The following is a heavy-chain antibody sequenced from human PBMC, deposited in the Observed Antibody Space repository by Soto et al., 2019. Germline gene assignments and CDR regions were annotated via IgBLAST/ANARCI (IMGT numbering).Heavy chain of an antibody. J-gene: IGHJ4*02. CDR3: ARAPLITMIVAHFDY. V-gene: IGHV3-30*04. CDR2: ISYDGSNK. CDR1: GFTFSSYA. D-gene: IGHD3-22*01. Sequence: GGSLRLSCAASGFTFSSYAMHWVRQAPGKGLEWVAVISYDGSNKYYADSVKGRFTISRDNSKNTLYLQMNSLRAEDTAVYYCARAPLITMIVAHFDYWGQGTLVTVSS.